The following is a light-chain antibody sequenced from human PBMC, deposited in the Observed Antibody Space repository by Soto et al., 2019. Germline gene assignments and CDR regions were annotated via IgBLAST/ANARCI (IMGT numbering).Light chain of an antibody. CDR2: AAS. CDR1: QSISNY. V-gene: IGKV1-39*01. J-gene: IGKJ4*01. CDR3: QQSYGTPLT. Sequence: DIEMTQSTSSLSASVGDRVTITCRASQSISNYLNWYQHKPGKVPKVLIYAASSLQSRVSTRFSGSASGTDFNLTISSLQPEDFATYYCQQSYGTPLTFGGGTKVEIK.